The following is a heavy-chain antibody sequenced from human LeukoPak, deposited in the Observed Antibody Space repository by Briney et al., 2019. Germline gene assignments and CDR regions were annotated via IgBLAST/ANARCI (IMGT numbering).Heavy chain of an antibody. Sequence: ASETLSLTCAVYGGSFSGYYWSWIRQPPGKGLEWIGEINHSGSTNYNPSLKSRVAISVDTSKNQFSLKLSSVTAADTAVYYCARGGIAVAGRDFDYWGQGTLVTVSS. J-gene: IGHJ4*02. CDR3: ARGGIAVAGRDFDY. D-gene: IGHD6-19*01. V-gene: IGHV4-34*01. CDR1: GGSFSGYY. CDR2: INHSGST.